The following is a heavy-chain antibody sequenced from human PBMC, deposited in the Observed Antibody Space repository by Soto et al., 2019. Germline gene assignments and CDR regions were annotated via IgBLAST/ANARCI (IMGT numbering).Heavy chain of an antibody. D-gene: IGHD3-3*01. V-gene: IGHV3-30*18. CDR3: AKNDFWSGYSSGGVLDV. Sequence: GGSLRLSCAASGFTFSSYGMHWVRQAPGKGLEWVAVISYDGSNKYYADSVKGRFTISRDNSKNTLYLQMNSLRAEDTAVYYCAKNDFWSGYSSGGVLDVWGKGTTVTVSS. CDR2: ISYDGSNK. J-gene: IGHJ6*04. CDR1: GFTFSSYG.